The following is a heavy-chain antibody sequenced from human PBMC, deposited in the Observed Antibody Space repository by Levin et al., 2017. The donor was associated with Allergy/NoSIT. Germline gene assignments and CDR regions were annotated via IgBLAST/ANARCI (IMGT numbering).Heavy chain of an antibody. CDR3: SRDCYGAEDY. V-gene: IGHV3-74*01. Sequence: PGGSLRLSCAASGFSFSPYWIHWVRQAPGKGLVWVSLVNSDGSITTYSDSVRGRFTISRDNTKNTVYLQMNSLRADDTAVYYCSRDCYGAEDYWGQGTLVTVSS. CDR1: GFSFSPYW. CDR2: VNSDGSIT. D-gene: IGHD2-15*01. J-gene: IGHJ4*02.